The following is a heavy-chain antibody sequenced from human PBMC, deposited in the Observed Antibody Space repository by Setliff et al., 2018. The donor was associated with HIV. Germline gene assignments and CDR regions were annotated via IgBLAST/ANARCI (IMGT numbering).Heavy chain of an antibody. Sequence: PGGSLRLSCVGSGFSFSDYPLFWVRQAPGKGLEWVALISYRRSEQSYADSVKGRFTISRDNSKNTLYLLVHSLRAEDTAVYYCARGGPPNDYSYYFDPWGQGTLVTVSS. J-gene: IGHJ4*02. CDR2: ISYRRSEQ. CDR3: ARGGPPNDYSYYFDP. CDR1: GFSFSDYP. V-gene: IGHV3-30*04. D-gene: IGHD4-17*01.